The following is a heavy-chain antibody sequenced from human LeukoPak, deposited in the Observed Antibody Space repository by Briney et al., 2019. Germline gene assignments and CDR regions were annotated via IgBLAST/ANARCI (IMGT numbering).Heavy chain of an antibody. Sequence: GGSLRLSCAASGFSFSGYGMHWVRQVPGKGLEWVATMNPDGRHTYYVDSVKGRFTISTDNAKNSLFLQMDSLRVEDTAVYYCAADCGDNWGQGTLVTVSS. V-gene: IGHV3-7*01. J-gene: IGHJ4*02. D-gene: IGHD2-21*02. CDR2: MNPDGRHT. CDR3: AADCGDN. CDR1: GFSFSGYG.